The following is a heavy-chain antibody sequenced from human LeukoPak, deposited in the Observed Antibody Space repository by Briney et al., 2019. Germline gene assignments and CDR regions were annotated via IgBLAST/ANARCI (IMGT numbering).Heavy chain of an antibody. D-gene: IGHD2-15*01. Sequence: SETLSLTRTVSGGSISSYYWSWIRQPPGKGLEWIGYIYTSGSTNYNPSLKSRVTISVDTSKNQFSLKLSSVTAADTAVYYCASFPMMVAATPNNWFDPWGQGTLVTVSS. CDR2: IYTSGST. CDR3: ASFPMMVAATPNNWFDP. V-gene: IGHV4-4*09. CDR1: GGSISSYY. J-gene: IGHJ5*02.